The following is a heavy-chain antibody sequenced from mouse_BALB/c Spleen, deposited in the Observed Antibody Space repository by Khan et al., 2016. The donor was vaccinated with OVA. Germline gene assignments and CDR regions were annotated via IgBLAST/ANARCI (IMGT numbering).Heavy chain of an antibody. V-gene: IGHV3-2*02. Sequence: EVQLQESGPGLVKPSQSLSLTCTVSGYSFTSNYAWNWIRQFPGNILEWMGYISYSGTTSSNPSFKSRISITLDTSTIQSFLQFNSVTTSDTATYYCARENYYGYAMDYWGQGTSVTVSS. D-gene: IGHD1-1*01. CDR3: ARENYYGYAMDY. CDR1: GYSFTSNYA. CDR2: ISYSGTT. J-gene: IGHJ4*01.